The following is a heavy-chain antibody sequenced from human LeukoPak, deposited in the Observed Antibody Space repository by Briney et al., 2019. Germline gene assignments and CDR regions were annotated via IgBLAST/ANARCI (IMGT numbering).Heavy chain of an antibody. Sequence: GGSLRLSCAASGFTFDDYGMNWVRQVPGKGLEWVSGINWNGSGAGYADSVKGRFTISRDNAKNSLYLQMNSLRAEDTAVYYCAREPPMVRGVIRWFDPWGQGTLVTVSS. CDR1: GFTFDDYG. D-gene: IGHD3-10*01. CDR3: AREPPMVRGVIRWFDP. CDR2: INWNGSGA. J-gene: IGHJ5*02. V-gene: IGHV3-20*04.